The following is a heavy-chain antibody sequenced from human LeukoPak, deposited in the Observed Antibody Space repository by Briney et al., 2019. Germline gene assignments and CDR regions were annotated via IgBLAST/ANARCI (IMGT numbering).Heavy chain of an antibody. CDR1: GGTFSSYA. CDR2: IIPIFGTA. D-gene: IGHD6-13*01. CDR3: ARAWQQLEIFAFDI. Sequence: SVKVSCKASGGTFSSYAISWVRQAPGQGLEWMGGIIPIFGTANYAQKFQGRVTITADESTSTAYMELSSLRSEDTAAYYCARAWQQLEIFAFDIWGQGTMVTVSS. V-gene: IGHV1-69*01. J-gene: IGHJ3*02.